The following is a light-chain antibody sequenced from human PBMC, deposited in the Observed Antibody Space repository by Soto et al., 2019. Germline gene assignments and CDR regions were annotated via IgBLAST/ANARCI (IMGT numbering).Light chain of an antibody. CDR1: SSDVGGYNS. V-gene: IGLV2-14*01. CDR3: SSYTRSSPYV. CDR2: EVS. Sequence: QSVLTQPASVSGSPGQSITISCTGTSSDVGGYNSVSWFQQHPSKAPKLIIYEVSHRPSGVSIRFSGSKSANTASLTISGLQAEDEADYYCSSYTRSSPYVFGTGTKVTVL. J-gene: IGLJ1*01.